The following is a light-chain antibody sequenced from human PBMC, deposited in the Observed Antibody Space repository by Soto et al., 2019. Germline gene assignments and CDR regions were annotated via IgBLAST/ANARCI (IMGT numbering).Light chain of an antibody. CDR2: GVT. Sequence: QSVLTQPASVSGSPRQSITISCTGTGSDVGGYNYVSWYQQHPGKAPKLMIYGVTNRPSGVSNRFSGSKSGNTASLTISGLQAEDEADYYCSSYTTSSSYVFGTGTKVTVL. V-gene: IGLV2-14*01. J-gene: IGLJ1*01. CDR1: GSDVGGYNY. CDR3: SSYTTSSSYV.